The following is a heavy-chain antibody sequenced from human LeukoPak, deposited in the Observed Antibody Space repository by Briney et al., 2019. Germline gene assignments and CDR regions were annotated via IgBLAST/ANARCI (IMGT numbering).Heavy chain of an antibody. D-gene: IGHD6-19*01. V-gene: IGHV1-2*02. CDR2: INPNSGGT. CDR3: ARVGSDSSGWRRFDY. J-gene: IGHJ4*02. CDR1: GGTFSSYA. Sequence: ASVKVSCKASGGTFSSYAISWVRQAPGQGLEWMGWINPNSGGTNSAQKFQGRVTMTRDTSISTAYMELSRLRSDDTAVYYCARVGSDSSGWRRFDYWGQGTLVTVSS.